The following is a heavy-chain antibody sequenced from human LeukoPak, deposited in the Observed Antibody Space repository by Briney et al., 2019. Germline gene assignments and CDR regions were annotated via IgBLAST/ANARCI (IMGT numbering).Heavy chain of an antibody. CDR2: ISWNSGSI. CDR1: GFTFDDYA. V-gene: IGHV3-9*01. Sequence: GGSLRLYCAASGFTFDDYAMHWVRQAPGKGLEWVSGISWNSGSIGHADSVKGRFTISRDNAKNSLYLQMNSLRAEDTALYYCAKGRSNTYYDFWSGYYGWFDPWGQGTLVTVSS. D-gene: IGHD3-3*01. CDR3: AKGRSNTYYDFWSGYYGWFDP. J-gene: IGHJ5*02.